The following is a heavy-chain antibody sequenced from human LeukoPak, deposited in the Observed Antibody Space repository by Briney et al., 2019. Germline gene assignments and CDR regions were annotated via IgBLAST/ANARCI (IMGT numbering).Heavy chain of an antibody. Sequence: PSETLSLTCAVCGGSFSGYYWSWIRQPPGKGLEWIGEINHSGSTNYNPSLKSRVTISVDTSKNQFSLKLSSVTAADTAVYYCARSQVYSSSWYDAFDIWGQGTMVTVSS. D-gene: IGHD6-13*01. CDR2: INHSGST. CDR1: GGSFSGYY. CDR3: ARSQVYSSSWYDAFDI. J-gene: IGHJ3*02. V-gene: IGHV4-34*01.